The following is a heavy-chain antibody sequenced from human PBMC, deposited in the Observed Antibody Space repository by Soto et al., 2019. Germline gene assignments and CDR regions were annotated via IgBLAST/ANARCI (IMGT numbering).Heavy chain of an antibody. CDR3: ARNEAGWYFHS. D-gene: IGHD6-25*01. Sequence: QLQLQESGPGLVKPSETLSLTCTVSRGSISSGTNYWAWIRQPPGKGLEWIANIYYSGSTFYNPSLKSRVTISLDTAKKQFSLKLRSVTAAVTAVYYCARNEAGWYFHSWGQGTLVTVSS. J-gene: IGHJ4*02. V-gene: IGHV4-39*01. CDR1: RGSISSGTNY. CDR2: IYYSGST.